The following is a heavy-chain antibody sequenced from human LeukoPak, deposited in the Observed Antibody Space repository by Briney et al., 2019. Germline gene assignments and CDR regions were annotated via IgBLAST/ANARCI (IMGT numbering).Heavy chain of an antibody. V-gene: IGHV1-45*02. Sequence: GSSVKVSCKASGYTFTYRYLHWVRQAPGQALEWMGWITPFNGNTNYAQKFQDRVTITRDTSISTAYMELSRLRSDDTAVYYCARASGAQRYCSSTSCYGVWSIWFDPWGQGTLVTVSS. CDR3: ARASGAQRYCSSTSCYGVWSIWFDP. D-gene: IGHD2-2*01. J-gene: IGHJ5*02. CDR1: GYTFTYRY. CDR2: ITPFNGNT.